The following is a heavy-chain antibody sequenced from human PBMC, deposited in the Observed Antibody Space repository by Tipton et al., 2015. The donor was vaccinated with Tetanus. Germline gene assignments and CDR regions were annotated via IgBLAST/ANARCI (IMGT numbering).Heavy chain of an antibody. D-gene: IGHD1-26*01. CDR1: GFTFSSYW. V-gene: IGHV3-23*01. J-gene: IGHJ4*02. Sequence: SLRLSCAASGFTFSSYWMHWVRQAPGKGLEWVSAISDSGGSTYYADSVKGRFTISRDNSKNTLFLQMNSLRAEDTAVYYCAKPMGGWELLPSDYWGQGTLVTVSS. CDR3: AKPMGGWELLPSDY. CDR2: ISDSGGST.